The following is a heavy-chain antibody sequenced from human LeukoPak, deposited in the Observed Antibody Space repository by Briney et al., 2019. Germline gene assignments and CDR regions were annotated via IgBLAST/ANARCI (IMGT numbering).Heavy chain of an antibody. CDR3: ARRIAGRRGDYGMEG. J-gene: IGHJ6*02. D-gene: IGHD6-6*01. CDR2: IYSGGST. V-gene: IGHV3-66*01. CDR1: RFTVSSIY. Sequence: GGYLRLYCAASRFTVSSIYMSWVPHAPGKGLEWVSVIYSGGSTYYADTVKGRFTISRDNSKNTLYLQMNSLRAEDAAVYYCARRIAGRRGDYGMEGWGQGTTVTVSS.